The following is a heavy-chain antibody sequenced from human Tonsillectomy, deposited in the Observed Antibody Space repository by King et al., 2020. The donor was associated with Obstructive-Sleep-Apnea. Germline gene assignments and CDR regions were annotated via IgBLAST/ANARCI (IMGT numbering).Heavy chain of an antibody. D-gene: IGHD1-26*01. Sequence: VQLVESGGDLVQPGGSLRLSCAGSGFTFSSYGMSWVRQAPGKGLEWVSSISDSGRSSTYYAESVMGRFTISRDNSKNTLYLQMNSLRAEDTAIYYCAKDREKWELRYFDCWGQGTLVTVSS. J-gene: IGHJ4*02. V-gene: IGHV3-23*04. CDR2: ISDSGRSST. CDR3: AKDREKWELRYFDC. CDR1: GFTFSSYG.